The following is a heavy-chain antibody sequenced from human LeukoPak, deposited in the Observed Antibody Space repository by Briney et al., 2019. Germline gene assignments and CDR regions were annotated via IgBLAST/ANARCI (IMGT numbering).Heavy chain of an antibody. CDR3: AKGPYCSSTSCYDAFDI. Sequence: GGSLRLSCEVSRFSFSSYAMTWFRQAPGKGLEWVSAISGSGGSTYYADSVKGRFTISRDNSKNTLYLQMNSLRAEDTAVYYCAKGPYCSSTSCYDAFDIWGQGTMVTVSS. CDR2: ISGSGGST. CDR1: RFSFSSYA. D-gene: IGHD2-2*01. V-gene: IGHV3-23*01. J-gene: IGHJ3*02.